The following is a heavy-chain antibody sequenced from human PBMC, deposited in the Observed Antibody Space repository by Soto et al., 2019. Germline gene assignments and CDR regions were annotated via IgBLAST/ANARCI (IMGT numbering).Heavy chain of an antibody. J-gene: IGHJ3*02. CDR2: IYTSGST. CDR3: ARGIAARPIDYDAFDI. Sequence: SETLSLTCTASGGSISSYYWSWIRQPAGKGLEWIGRIYTSGSTNYNPSLKSRVTMSVDTSKNQFSLKLSSVTAADTAVYYCARGIAARPIDYDAFDIWGQGTMVTVSS. V-gene: IGHV4-4*07. D-gene: IGHD6-6*01. CDR1: GGSISSYY.